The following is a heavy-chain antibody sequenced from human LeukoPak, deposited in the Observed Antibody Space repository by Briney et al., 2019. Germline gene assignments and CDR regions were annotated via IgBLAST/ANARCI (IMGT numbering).Heavy chain of an antibody. Sequence: PGGSLRLSCAASGFIFSTYWMSWVRQAPGKGLEWVATIRQDGSETHYVGSVRGRFTISRDNAKNSLYLQVNRLRAEDTAVYYCVRGCGRASCPYFFDSWGHGSLVTVSS. CDR2: IRQDGSET. D-gene: IGHD2-2*01. V-gene: IGHV3-7*01. CDR3: VRGCGRASCPYFFDS. CDR1: GFIFSTYW. J-gene: IGHJ4*01.